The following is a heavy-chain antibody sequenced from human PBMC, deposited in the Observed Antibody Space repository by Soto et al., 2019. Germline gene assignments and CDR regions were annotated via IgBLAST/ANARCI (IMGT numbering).Heavy chain of an antibody. CDR1: GGSISSSSYY. CDR2: IYYSGST. CDR3: AKRGSGYYYYYGMDV. Sequence: SETLSLTCTVSGGSISSSSYYWGWIRQPPGKGLEWIGSIYYSGSTYYNPSLKSRVTISVDTSKSQFSLKLSSVTAADTAVYYCAKRGSGYYYYYGMDVWGQGTTVTGLL. V-gene: IGHV4-39*01. J-gene: IGHJ6*02. D-gene: IGHD3-16*01.